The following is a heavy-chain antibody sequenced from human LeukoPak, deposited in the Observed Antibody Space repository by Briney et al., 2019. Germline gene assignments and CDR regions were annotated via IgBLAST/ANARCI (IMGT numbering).Heavy chain of an antibody. CDR3: VRADPVDL. CDR2: INSNTGGT. D-gene: IGHD3-9*01. V-gene: IGHV1-2*02. J-gene: IGHJ1*01. Sequence: ASVKVSCKASGYTFTGSFMHWVRQAPGQGLEWMGWINSNTGGTKLAQKFQDRVTMTRDTSIRTVYMELRRLRSDDTAVYYCVRADPVDLWAQGTQVTVSS. CDR1: GYTFTGSF.